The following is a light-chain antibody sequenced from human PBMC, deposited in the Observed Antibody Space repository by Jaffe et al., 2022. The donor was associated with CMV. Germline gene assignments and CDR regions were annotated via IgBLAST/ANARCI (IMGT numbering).Light chain of an antibody. J-gene: IGKJ1*01. CDR2: DVS. V-gene: IGKV1-39*01. CDR1: RSIRTS. CDR3: QQTYISPRT. Sequence: DIQVTQSPSSLSASVGDRVTITCRASRSIRTSLHWYQQKPGKVPKLLIYDVSSLQSGVPSRFSGSGSGTDFSLTINSLQPEDFATYYCQQTYISPRTFGQGTRVEIK.